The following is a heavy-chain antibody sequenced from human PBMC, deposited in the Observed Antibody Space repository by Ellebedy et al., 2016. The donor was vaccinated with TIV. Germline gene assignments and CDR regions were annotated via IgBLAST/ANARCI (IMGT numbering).Heavy chain of an antibody. CDR3: ARHSSSGWYWNAFDI. V-gene: IGHV1-69*13. CDR2: IIPIFGTP. J-gene: IGHJ3*02. Sequence: ASVKVSCKASGGTFSSYAISWVRQAPGQGLEWMGGIIPIFGTPNYAQKFQGRVTITADVFTSTAYMELSSLRSKDTAMYYCARHSSSGWYWNAFDIWGQGTMVTVSS. CDR1: GGTFSSYA. D-gene: IGHD6-19*01.